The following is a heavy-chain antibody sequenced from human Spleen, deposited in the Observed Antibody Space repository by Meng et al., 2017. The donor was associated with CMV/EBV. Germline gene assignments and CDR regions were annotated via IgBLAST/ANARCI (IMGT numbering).Heavy chain of an antibody. CDR3: VRVGTTFGVVGFDS. J-gene: IGHJ4*02. V-gene: IGHV4-39*07. CDR1: GGSISSNNYY. Sequence: GSLRLSCTVSGGSISSNNYYWGWIRQPPGKGLEWIGSIYYSGSTYYNPSLKSRVTISVDTSKNQFSLKLISVTAADTAVYYCVRVGTTFGVVGFDSWGQGTLVTVSS. D-gene: IGHD3-3*01. CDR2: IYYSGST.